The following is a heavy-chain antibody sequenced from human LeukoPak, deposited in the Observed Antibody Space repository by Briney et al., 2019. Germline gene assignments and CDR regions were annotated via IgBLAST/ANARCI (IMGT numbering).Heavy chain of an antibody. CDR1: GYTFTSYG. CDR3: AGGSDLTAVTTFLVY. CDR2: ISAYNGNT. J-gene: IGHJ4*02. Sequence: ASVKVSCKASGYTFTSYGISWVRQAPGQGLEWMGWISAYNGNTNYAQKLQGRVTMTTDTSTSTAYMELRSLRSDDTAVYYCAGGSDLTAVTTFLVYWGQGTLVTVSS. D-gene: IGHD4-17*01. V-gene: IGHV1-18*01.